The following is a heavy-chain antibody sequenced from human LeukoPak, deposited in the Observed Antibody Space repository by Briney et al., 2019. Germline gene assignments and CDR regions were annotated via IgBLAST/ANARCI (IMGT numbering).Heavy chain of an antibody. CDR1: GFTFSSYA. Sequence: PGGSLRLSCAASGFTFSSYAMHWVRQAPGKGLEWVAVIWYDGSNKYYADSVKGRFTISRDNSKNTLYLQMNSLRAEDTAVYYCARDLPYYGSGSFTMDVWGQGTTVTVSS. CDR2: IWYDGSNK. J-gene: IGHJ6*02. CDR3: ARDLPYYGSGSFTMDV. V-gene: IGHV3-33*08. D-gene: IGHD3-10*01.